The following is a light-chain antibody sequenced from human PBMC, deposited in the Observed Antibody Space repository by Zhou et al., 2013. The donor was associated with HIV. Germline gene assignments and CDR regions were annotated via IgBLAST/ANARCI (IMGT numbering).Light chain of an antibody. J-gene: IGKJ2*01. CDR3: QQYLSWPPT. V-gene: IGKV1-16*02. Sequence: DIQMTQSPSSLSASVGDRVTITCRASQDINKYVAWFQQRPGKAPKPLIYAAATLQSGVPSKFSGSGSGTDFTLTINSLQPEDFATYYCQQYLSWPPTFGQGTKLESK. CDR2: AAA. CDR1: QDINKY.